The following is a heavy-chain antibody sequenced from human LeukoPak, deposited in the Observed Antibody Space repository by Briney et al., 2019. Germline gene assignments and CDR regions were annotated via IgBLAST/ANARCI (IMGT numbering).Heavy chain of an antibody. D-gene: IGHD5-18*01. CDR3: ARDVARGYTYGHLQDY. Sequence: ASVKVSCKASGYTFSSYGISWVRQAPGQGLEWMGWISVYNGNTDYAQKLQGRVTMTTDTSTSTAYMELRSLISADTAVYYCARDVARGYTYGHLQDYWGQGTLVTVSS. V-gene: IGHV1-18*01. CDR2: ISVYNGNT. J-gene: IGHJ4*02. CDR1: GYTFSSYG.